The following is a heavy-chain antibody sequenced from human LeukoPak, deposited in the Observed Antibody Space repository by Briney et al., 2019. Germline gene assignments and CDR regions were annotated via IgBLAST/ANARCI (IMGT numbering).Heavy chain of an antibody. V-gene: IGHV4-4*07. Sequence: PSETLSLTRTVSGGSISSYYWSWIRQPAGKGLEWIGRIYTSGSTNYNPSLKSRVTMSVDTSKNQFPLKLSSVTAADTAVYYCARGGWGGSYSRDAFDIWGQGTMVTVSS. J-gene: IGHJ3*02. CDR1: GGSISSYY. D-gene: IGHD1-26*01. CDR3: ARGGWGGSYSRDAFDI. CDR2: IYTSGST.